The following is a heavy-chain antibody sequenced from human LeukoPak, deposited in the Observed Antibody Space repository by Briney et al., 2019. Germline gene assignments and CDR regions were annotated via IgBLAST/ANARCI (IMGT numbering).Heavy chain of an antibody. CDR1: GFTFNTFW. CDR2: IKQDGSEK. CDR3: GASFYDSSYSSTYLDY. Sequence: GGSLRLSCAASGFTFNTFWMTWVRQAPGKGLEWVANIKQDGSEKYYVDSVKGRFTISRDNAKNSLYLEMNRLRAEDTAVYYCGASFYDSSYSSTYLDYWGQGILVTVSS. D-gene: IGHD3-22*01. J-gene: IGHJ4*02. V-gene: IGHV3-7*01.